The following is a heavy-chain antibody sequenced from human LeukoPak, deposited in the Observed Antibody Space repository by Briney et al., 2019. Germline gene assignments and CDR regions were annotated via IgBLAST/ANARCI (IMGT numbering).Heavy chain of an antibody. J-gene: IGHJ6*02. D-gene: IGHD6-13*01. V-gene: IGHV4-39*01. CDR3: ARRGIPLFYGMDV. CDR2: IYYSGST. Sequence: SETLSLTCTISGGSISSSSYYWGWIRQPPGKGLEWIGSIYYSGSTYYKPSLKSRVTISVDTSKNQFSLKLSSVTAAGTAVYYCARRGIPLFYGMDVWGQGTTVTVSS. CDR1: GGSISSSSYY.